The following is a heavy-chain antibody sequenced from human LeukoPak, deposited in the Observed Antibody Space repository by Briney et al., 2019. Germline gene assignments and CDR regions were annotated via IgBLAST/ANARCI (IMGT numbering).Heavy chain of an antibody. D-gene: IGHD5-24*01. CDR3: ARVVGRWEFDY. V-gene: IGHV4-59*08. Sequence: PSETLSLTCTVSGGSISSYYWSWIRQPPGKGLEWIGYIYYSGSTNYNPSLKSRVTISVDTSKNQFSLKLSSVTATDTAVYYCARVVGRWEFDYWGQGTLVTVSS. J-gene: IGHJ4*02. CDR1: GGSISSYY. CDR2: IYYSGST.